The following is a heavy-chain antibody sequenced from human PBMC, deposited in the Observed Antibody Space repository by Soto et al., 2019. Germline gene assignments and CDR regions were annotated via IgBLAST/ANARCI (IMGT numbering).Heavy chain of an antibody. D-gene: IGHD3-3*01. CDR1: GDTFTRYD. J-gene: IGHJ6*02. CDR3: ARGRYYDFWSGYSKGNYYYGMDV. CDR2: MNPNSGNT. Sequence: ASLKVSCESSGDTFTRYDSNWVRQATGQGLEWMGWMNPNSGNTGYAQKFQGRVTMTRNTSISTAYMELSSLRSEDTAVYYCARGRYYDFWSGYSKGNYYYGMDVWGQGTKVTVSS. V-gene: IGHV1-8*01.